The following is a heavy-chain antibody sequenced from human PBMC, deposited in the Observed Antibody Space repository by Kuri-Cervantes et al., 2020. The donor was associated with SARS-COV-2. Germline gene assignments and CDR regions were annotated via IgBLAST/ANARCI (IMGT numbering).Heavy chain of an antibody. CDR1: GFTFSSYS. V-gene: IGHV3-30*02. Sequence: GGSLRLSCAASGFTFSSYSMNWVRQAPGKGLEWVAFIRYDGSNKYYADSVKGRFTISRDNSKNTLYLQMNSLRAEDTAVYYCAREGHGITIFGVVITPGYFDLWGRGTLVTVSS. CDR2: IRYDGSNK. J-gene: IGHJ2*01. D-gene: IGHD3-3*01. CDR3: AREGHGITIFGVVITPGYFDL.